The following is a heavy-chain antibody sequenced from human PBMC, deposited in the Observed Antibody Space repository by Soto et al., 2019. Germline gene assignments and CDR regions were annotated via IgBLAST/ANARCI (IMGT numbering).Heavy chain of an antibody. J-gene: IGHJ6*02. CDR3: ARLYGGNSLNYYYYGMDV. V-gene: IGHV1-69*06. CDR2: IIPIFGTA. CDR1: GGTFSSYA. Sequence: ASVKVSCKASGGTFSSYAISWVRQAPGQGLEWMGGIIPIFGTANYAQKFQGRVTITADKSTSTAYMELSSLRSGDTAVYYCARLYGGNSLNYYYYGMDVWGQGTTVTVSS. D-gene: IGHD2-21*02.